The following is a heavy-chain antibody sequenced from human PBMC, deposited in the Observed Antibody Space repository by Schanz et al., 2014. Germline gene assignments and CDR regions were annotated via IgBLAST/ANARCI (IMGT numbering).Heavy chain of an antibody. Sequence: QVQLLQSGAEVKKPGASVKVSCKASGYTFISHYIHWVRQAPGQGLEWMGWINPNSGGTNYAQKFQGRVTMTTDTSTSTAYMELRSLRSDDTAVYYCAGATYSSSWYGGSEYFQHWGQGTLVTVSS. CDR3: AGATYSSSWYGGSEYFQH. V-gene: IGHV1-2*02. D-gene: IGHD6-13*01. CDR2: INPNSGGT. CDR1: GYTFISHY. J-gene: IGHJ1*01.